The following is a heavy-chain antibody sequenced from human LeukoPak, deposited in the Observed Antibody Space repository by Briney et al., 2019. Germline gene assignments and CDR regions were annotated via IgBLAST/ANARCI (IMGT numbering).Heavy chain of an antibody. CDR1: GGTFSSYA. J-gene: IGHJ6*03. D-gene: IGHD2-2*01. CDR2: IIPIFGTA. CDR3: ATPAALAPPYYMDV. Sequence: PSVKVSCKASGGTFSSYAISWVRQAPGQGREWMGGIIPIFGTANYAQKFQGRVTITADESTSTAYMELSSLRSEDTAVYYCATPAALAPPYYMDVWGKGTTVTVSS. V-gene: IGHV1-69*13.